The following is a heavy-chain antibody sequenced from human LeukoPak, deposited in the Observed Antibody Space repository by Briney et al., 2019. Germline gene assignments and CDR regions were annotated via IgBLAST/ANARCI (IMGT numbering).Heavy chain of an antibody. CDR2: IYYSGST. Sequence: PSETLSLTCTVSGGSVNTRSYYWSWIRQPPGKGLEWIGYIYYSGSTNYNPSLKSRVTISVDTSKNQFSLKLSSVTAADTAVYYCARALTGTTSGYFDYWGQGTLVTVSS. CDR3: ARALTGTTSGYFDY. V-gene: IGHV4-61*01. J-gene: IGHJ4*02. CDR1: GGSVNTRSYY. D-gene: IGHD1-7*01.